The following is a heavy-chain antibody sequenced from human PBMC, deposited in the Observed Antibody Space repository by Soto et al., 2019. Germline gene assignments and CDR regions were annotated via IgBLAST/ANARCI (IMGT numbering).Heavy chain of an antibody. CDR2: SHYSGNS. CDR3: ARSGPAAVYY. J-gene: IGHJ4*02. D-gene: IGHD6-13*01. V-gene: IGHV4-59*01. Sequence: QVHLQESGPGLVKPSETLSLTCTVSGGSINDYYWTWIRQPPGKGLEWIGYSHYSGNSNFNASLKSRVTMSIDTSKNQFSLKMRSVTAADTAVYYCARSGPAAVYYWGQGTLVTVSS. CDR1: GGSINDYY.